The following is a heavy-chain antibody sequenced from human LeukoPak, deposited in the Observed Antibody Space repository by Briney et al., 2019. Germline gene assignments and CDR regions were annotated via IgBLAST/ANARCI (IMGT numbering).Heavy chain of an antibody. CDR1: GYTFTSYA. CDR3: ARGGRDILTGYYTDFYYGMDV. D-gene: IGHD3-9*01. V-gene: IGHV1-2*02. J-gene: IGHJ6*02. CDR2: INPNSGGT. Sequence: ASVKVSCKASGYTFTSYAMNWVRQAPGQGLEWMGWINPNSGGTNYAQKFQGRVTMTRDTSISTAYMELSRLRSDDTAVYYCARGGRDILTGYYTDFYYGMDVWGQGTTVTVSS.